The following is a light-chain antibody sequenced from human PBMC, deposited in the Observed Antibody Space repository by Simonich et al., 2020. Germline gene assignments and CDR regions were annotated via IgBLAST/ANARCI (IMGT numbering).Light chain of an antibody. J-gene: IGLJ3*02. CDR1: RSDVGRYNL. V-gene: IGLV2-23*01. CDR2: EGS. Sequence: QSALTQPASVSGSPGQSITISCTGTRSDVGRYNLVSWYQPHPGKAPKLLIYEGSKRPSGVSKRFSGSKSGNTASLTISGLQAEDEADYYCCSYAGSSTWVFGGGTKLTVL. CDR3: CSYAGSSTWV.